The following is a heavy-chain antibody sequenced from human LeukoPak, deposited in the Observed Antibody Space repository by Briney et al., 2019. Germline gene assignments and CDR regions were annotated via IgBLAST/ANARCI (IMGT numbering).Heavy chain of an antibody. CDR2: ISSDGSNK. J-gene: IGHJ4*02. CDR3: AKDFVVVPGNVNYFDY. CDR1: EFIFRNYG. V-gene: IGHV3-30*18. D-gene: IGHD2-21*02. Sequence: GGSLRLSCAASEFIFRNYGMHWVRQAPGKGLEWVALISSDGSNKYYGDSVKGRFTVSRDNSKNTLYVQMKSLRAEDTAVYYCAKDFVVVPGNVNYFDYWGQGTLVTVSS.